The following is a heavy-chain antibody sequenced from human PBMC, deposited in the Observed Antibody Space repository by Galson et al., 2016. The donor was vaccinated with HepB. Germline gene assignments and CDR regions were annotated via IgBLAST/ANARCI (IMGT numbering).Heavy chain of an antibody. J-gene: IGHJ4*02. CDR3: ARKWAYDRTIIDY. CDR1: GFTFSDYY. Sequence: SLRLSCAASGFTFSDYYMSWIRQAPGKGLEWLSYISSSSHHTDYADSAKGRFTISRDNSKNTLYLQMNSLRPEDTAVYYCARKWAYDRTIIDYWGQGTLVTVSS. CDR2: ISSSSHHT. V-gene: IGHV3-11*06. D-gene: IGHD3-22*01.